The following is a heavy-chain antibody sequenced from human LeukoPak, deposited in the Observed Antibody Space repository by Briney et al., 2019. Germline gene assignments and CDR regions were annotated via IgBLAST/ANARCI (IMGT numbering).Heavy chain of an antibody. Sequence: GSLRLSCAASGFTFSSYGMHWVRQAPGKELEWVAVIWYDGSNKYYADSVKGRFTISRDNSKNTLYLQMNSLRAEDTAVYYCARGSDSRVYYYSMDVWGQGTTVTVSS. CDR2: IWYDGSNK. V-gene: IGHV3-33*01. CDR1: GFTFSSYG. D-gene: IGHD1-26*01. CDR3: ARGSDSRVYYYSMDV. J-gene: IGHJ6*02.